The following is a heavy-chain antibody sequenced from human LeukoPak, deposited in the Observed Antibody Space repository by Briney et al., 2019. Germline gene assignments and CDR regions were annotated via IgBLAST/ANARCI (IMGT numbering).Heavy chain of an antibody. CDR2: IYYSGST. D-gene: IGHD3-10*01. V-gene: IGHV4-59*08. CDR3: ARHLGSGSYNNWFDP. J-gene: IGHJ5*02. Sequence: SETLCLTCTVSGGSISSYYWSWIRQPPGKGLERIGYIYYSGSTNYNPSLKSRVTISVDTSKNQFSLKLSSVTAADTAVYYCARHLGSGSYNNWFDPWGQGTLVTVSS. CDR1: GGSISSYY.